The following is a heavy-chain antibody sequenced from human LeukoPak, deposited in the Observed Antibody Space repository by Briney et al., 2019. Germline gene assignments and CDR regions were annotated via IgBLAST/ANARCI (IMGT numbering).Heavy chain of an antibody. J-gene: IGHJ5*02. CDR1: GFTLSNFA. D-gene: IGHD3-22*01. CDR3: AKDMDTMMVIFDPT. Sequence: GGSLRLSCAASGFTLSNFALNWVRQAPGKGLEWVSAISSRGGSPYYADSVKGRFTISRDNSENTLYLQMNSLRAEDTAVYYCAKDMDTMMVIFDPTWGQGTLVTVSS. V-gene: IGHV3-23*01. CDR2: ISSRGGSP.